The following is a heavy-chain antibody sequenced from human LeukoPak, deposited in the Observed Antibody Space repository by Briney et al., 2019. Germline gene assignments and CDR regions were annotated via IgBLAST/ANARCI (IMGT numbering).Heavy chain of an antibody. Sequence: SETLSLTCTVSGGSISSHYWSWIRQPPGKGLEWIGYIYYSGSTNYNPSLKTRVTISVDMSKNQFSLKLSSVTAADTAVYYCTRHSDSGWDWGQGTLVTVSS. J-gene: IGHJ4*02. V-gene: IGHV4-59*08. CDR2: IYYSGST. CDR3: TRHSDSGWD. D-gene: IGHD6-19*01. CDR1: GGSISSHY.